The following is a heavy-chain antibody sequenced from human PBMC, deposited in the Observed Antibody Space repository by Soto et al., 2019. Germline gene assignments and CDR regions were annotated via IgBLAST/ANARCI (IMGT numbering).Heavy chain of an antibody. CDR2: INAGNGNT. Sequence: QVQLVQSGAEVKKPGASVKVSCKASGYTFTSYAMHWVRQAPGQRLEWMGWINAGNGNTKYSQKFQGRVTITRDTSASTAYMWLSSLRSDDTAVYYCARGYYGSGSRYWYFDLWGRGTLVTVSS. D-gene: IGHD3-10*01. CDR1: GYTFTSYA. CDR3: ARGYYGSGSRYWYFDL. J-gene: IGHJ2*01. V-gene: IGHV1-3*01.